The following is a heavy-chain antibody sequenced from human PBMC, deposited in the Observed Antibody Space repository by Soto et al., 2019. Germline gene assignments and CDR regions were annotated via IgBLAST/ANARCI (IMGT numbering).Heavy chain of an antibody. Sequence: ASVKVSCKASGYTFTSHAMHWVRQAPGQRLEWMGWINAGNGNTKYSQKFQGRVTITRDTSASTAYMELSSLRSEDTAVYYCARDRVATSVRSNWFDPWGQGTLVTVSS. D-gene: IGHD2-15*01. CDR3: ARDRVATSVRSNWFDP. J-gene: IGHJ5*02. CDR2: INAGNGNT. CDR1: GYTFTSHA. V-gene: IGHV1-3*01.